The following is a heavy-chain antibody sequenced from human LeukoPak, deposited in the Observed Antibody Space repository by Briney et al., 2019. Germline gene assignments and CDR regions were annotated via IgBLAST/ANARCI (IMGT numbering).Heavy chain of an antibody. J-gene: IGHJ3*02. CDR2: IKQDGSEK. CDR1: GFTFSSYW. CDR3: AREVMQDSSGRYSDAFDI. D-gene: IGHD6-19*01. Sequence: GGSLRLSCAASGFTFSSYWMSWVRQAPGKGLEWVANIKQDGSEKYYVDSVKGRFTISRDNAKNSLYLQMNSLRAEDTAVYYCAREVMQDSSGRYSDAFDIWGQGTMVTVSS. V-gene: IGHV3-7*01.